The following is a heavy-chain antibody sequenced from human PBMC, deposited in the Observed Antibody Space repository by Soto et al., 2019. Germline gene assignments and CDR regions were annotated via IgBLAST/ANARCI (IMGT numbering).Heavy chain of an antibody. J-gene: IGHJ6*03. CDR1: GYTFTSYA. Sequence: QVQLVQSGAEVKKPGASVNVSCKTSGYTFTSYAINWVRQAPGQRLEWMGWINADNGNTKYSQKLQGRVTITRDTSASIAYMELSSLRSDDTAIYYCARDVFSSAWPYYMDVWGKGTTVTVSS. CDR3: ARDVFSSAWPYYMDV. CDR2: INADNGNT. D-gene: IGHD6-19*01. V-gene: IGHV1-3*01.